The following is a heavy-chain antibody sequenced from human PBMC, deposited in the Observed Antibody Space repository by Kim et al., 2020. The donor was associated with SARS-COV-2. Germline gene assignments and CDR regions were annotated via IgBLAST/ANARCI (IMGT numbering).Heavy chain of an antibody. J-gene: IGHJ4*02. D-gene: IGHD2-15*01. CDR3: ARNLGYCSGGSCYSEMVWASEY. V-gene: IGHV3-11*01. CDR1: GFTFSDYY. CDR2: ISSSGSTI. Sequence: GGSLRLSCAASGFTFSDYYMSWIRQAPGKGLEWVSYISSSGSTIYYADSVKGRFTISRDNAKNSLYLQMNSLRAEDTAVYYCARNLGYCSGGSCYSEMVWASEYWGQGTLVTVSS.